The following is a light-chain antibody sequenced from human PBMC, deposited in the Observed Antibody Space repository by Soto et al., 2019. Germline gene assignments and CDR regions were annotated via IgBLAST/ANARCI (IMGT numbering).Light chain of an antibody. CDR2: AAS. J-gene: IGKJ4*01. CDR1: QGISNY. CDR3: QKYNSAPPG. Sequence: DIQMTQSPSSLSASVGDRVTITCRASQGISNYLAWYQQKPGKVPKLLIYAASTLQSGVPSRFXXXXXXXXXXXXXSSLQPEDVATYYCQKYNSAPPGFGGGTKVDIK. V-gene: IGKV1-27*01.